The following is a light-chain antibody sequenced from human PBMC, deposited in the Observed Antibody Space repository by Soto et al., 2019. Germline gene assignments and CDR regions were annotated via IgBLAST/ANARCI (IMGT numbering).Light chain of an antibody. V-gene: IGLV1-44*01. CDR3: AAWDDSLSVYV. J-gene: IGLJ1*01. CDR1: TSDIGSNT. CDR2: RNN. Sequence: QPVLTQPPSASGTPGQRVSISCHGGTSDIGSNTVNWYQHLPGTAPRLLIYRNNQRPSGVPDRFSGSKSGTAASLAISGLHSEDEADYFCAAWDDSLSVYVFGSGTKVTVL.